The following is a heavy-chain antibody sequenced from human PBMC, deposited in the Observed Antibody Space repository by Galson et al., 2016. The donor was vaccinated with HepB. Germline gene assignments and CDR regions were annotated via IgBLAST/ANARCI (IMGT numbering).Heavy chain of an antibody. V-gene: IGHV3-7*01. CDR2: IRRDATQK. CDR1: GFTFSSYW. D-gene: IGHD5-12*01. CDR3: ARDLTPSFDSGTYYDAFDI. Sequence: SLRLSCAASGFTFSSYWMTWVRQTPGQGLEWVANIRRDATQKNYVDSVKGRFTISRDNAKNSLFLQMNSLRAEDTAVYYRARDLTPSFDSGTYYDAFDIWGQGTMVTVSS. J-gene: IGHJ3*02.